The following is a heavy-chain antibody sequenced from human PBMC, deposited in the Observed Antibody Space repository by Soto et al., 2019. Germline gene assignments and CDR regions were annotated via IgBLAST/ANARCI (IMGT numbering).Heavy chain of an antibody. CDR1: GYTFTNFY. CDR2: INPSGGST. CDR3: ARDPGGSGPFDY. Sequence: ASVKVSCKASGYTFTNFYMHWVRQAPGQGLEWMGIINPSGGSTSYAQKFQGRVTMTRDTSRSTVYIELSSLRSEDTAVYYCARDPGGSGPFDYWGQGTLVTVPQ. J-gene: IGHJ4*02. V-gene: IGHV1-46*01. D-gene: IGHD1-26*01.